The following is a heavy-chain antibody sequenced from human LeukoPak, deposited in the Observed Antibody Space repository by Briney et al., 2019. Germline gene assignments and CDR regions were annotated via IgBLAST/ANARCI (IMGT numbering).Heavy chain of an antibody. CDR1: GFTFSSHD. CDR2: ISYDGGKK. CDR3: AKDPRDHSYGWSWRYFDY. V-gene: IGHV3-30*18. Sequence: GGSLRLSCAASGFTFSSHDMHWVRQAPGKGLEWVAIISYDGGKKDYADSVKGRFTISRDNSKNTLYLQMNSLRAEDTAVYYCAKDPRDHSYGWSWRYFDYWGQGTLVTVSS. D-gene: IGHD5-18*01. J-gene: IGHJ4*02.